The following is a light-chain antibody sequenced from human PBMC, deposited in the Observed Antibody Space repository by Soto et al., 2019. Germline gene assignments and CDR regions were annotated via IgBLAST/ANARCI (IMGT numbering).Light chain of an antibody. CDR2: SNN. J-gene: IGLJ1*01. Sequence: QSVLTQPPSASGTPGQRVTISCSGSSSNIGSNTVNWYQQLPGTAPKLLIYSNNQRPSGVPDRCSGSKSGTSASLAISGLQSEDEAEYYCAAWDDSLNGSYVFGTGTKLTVL. CDR3: AAWDDSLNGSYV. V-gene: IGLV1-44*01. CDR1: SSNIGSNT.